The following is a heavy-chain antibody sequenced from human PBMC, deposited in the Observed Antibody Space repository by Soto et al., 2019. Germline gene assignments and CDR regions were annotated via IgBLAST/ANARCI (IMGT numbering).Heavy chain of an antibody. CDR2: IYYSGST. CDR1: GGSISSGGYY. CDR3: ARGLTVTTRRHAFDI. V-gene: IGHV4-31*03. D-gene: IGHD4-17*01. Sequence: SETLSLTCTVSGGSISSGGYYWSWIRQHPGKGLEWIGYIYYSGSTYYNPSLKSRVTISVDTSKNQFSLKLSSVTAADTAVYYCARGLTVTTRRHAFDIWGQGTMVPVSS. J-gene: IGHJ3*02.